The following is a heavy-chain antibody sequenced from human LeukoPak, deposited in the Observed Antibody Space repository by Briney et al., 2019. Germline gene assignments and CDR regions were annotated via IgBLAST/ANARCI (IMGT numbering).Heavy chain of an antibody. CDR3: ARDHNWNYAEDP. D-gene: IGHD1-7*01. Sequence: PSETLSLNCSVSGGSISGHYWSWIRQPAGKGLEWIGRVYSTGTHYNPSLGSRVTMSLDTSKNQFSLKMTSVTVADTAVYYCARDHNWNYAEDPWGQGTLVTVSS. CDR2: VYSTGT. V-gene: IGHV4-4*07. CDR1: GGSISGHY. J-gene: IGHJ5*02.